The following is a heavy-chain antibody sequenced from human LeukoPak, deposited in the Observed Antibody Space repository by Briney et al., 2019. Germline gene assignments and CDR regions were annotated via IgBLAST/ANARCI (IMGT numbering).Heavy chain of an antibody. V-gene: IGHV3-30-3*01. CDR3: ARDGGDSSGYYPFFDY. J-gene: IGHJ4*02. D-gene: IGHD3-22*01. CDR1: GFTFSSYA. CDR2: ISYDGSNK. Sequence: GGSLRLSCAASGFTFSSYAMHWVRQAPGKGLEWVAVISYDGSNKYYADSVKGRFTISRDNSKNTLYLQMNSLRAEDTAVYYCARDGGDSSGYYPFFDYWGQGTLVTVSS.